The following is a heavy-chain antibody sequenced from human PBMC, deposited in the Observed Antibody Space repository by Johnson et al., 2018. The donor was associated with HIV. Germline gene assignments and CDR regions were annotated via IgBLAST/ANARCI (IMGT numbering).Heavy chain of an antibody. CDR1: GFTFSSYW. CDR2: IKQDGSEK. J-gene: IGHJ3*02. Sequence: EVQLVESGGGLVQPGGSLRLSCAASGFTFSSYWMSWVRQAPGKGLEWVANIKQDGSEKYYVDSVKGRFTISRDNAKNSLYLQMNSLRAEDTAVYYCAKEGITMEVDIWGQGTMVTVSS. V-gene: IGHV3-7*01. D-gene: IGHD3-10*01. CDR3: AKEGITMEVDI.